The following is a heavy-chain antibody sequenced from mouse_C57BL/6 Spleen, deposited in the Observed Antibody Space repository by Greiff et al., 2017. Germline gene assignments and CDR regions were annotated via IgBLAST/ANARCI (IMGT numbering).Heavy chain of an antibody. D-gene: IGHD1-1*01. CDR2: INPSSGYT. CDR1: GYTFTSYW. J-gene: IGHJ2*01. V-gene: IGHV1-7*01. Sequence: QVQLKQSGAELAKPGASVKLSCKASGYTFTSYWMHWVKQRPGQGLEWIGYINPSSGYTKYNQKFKDKATLTADKSSSTASMQLSSLTYEDAAVYYCGSITTVVFDYWGQGTTLTVSS. CDR3: GSITTVVFDY.